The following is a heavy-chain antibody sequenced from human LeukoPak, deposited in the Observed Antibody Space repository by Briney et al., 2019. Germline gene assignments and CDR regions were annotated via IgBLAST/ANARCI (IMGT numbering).Heavy chain of an antibody. CDR1: GFTFSSYA. Sequence: GGSLRLSCAASGFTFSSYAMSWVRQAPGKGLEWVSAISGSGGSTYYADSVKGRFTISRDNSKNTLYLQMNSLRAEDTAVYYCAKDLGPYYYDSSGYPFDYWGQGTLVTVSS. CDR3: AKDLGPYYYDSSGYPFDY. CDR2: ISGSGGST. V-gene: IGHV3-23*01. D-gene: IGHD3-22*01. J-gene: IGHJ4*02.